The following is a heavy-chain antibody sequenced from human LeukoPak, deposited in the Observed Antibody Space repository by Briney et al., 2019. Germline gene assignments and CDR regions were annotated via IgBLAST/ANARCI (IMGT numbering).Heavy chain of an antibody. J-gene: IGHJ6*02. V-gene: IGHV4-4*07. CDR1: GGSIVSHY. Sequence: SETLSLICTVSGGSIVSHYWNWIRQPAGRGMEWIGRFYASGTTNTSPSLKSRVTMSVDTSKNQFSLNLSSVTAADTAVYYCARVCGHSGSPCNYYYCYGMDVWGQGTTVTVSS. CDR3: ARVCGHSGSPCNYYYCYGMDV. CDR2: FYASGTT. D-gene: IGHD3-10*01.